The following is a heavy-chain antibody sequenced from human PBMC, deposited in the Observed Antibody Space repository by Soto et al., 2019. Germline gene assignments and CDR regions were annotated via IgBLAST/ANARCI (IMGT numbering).Heavy chain of an antibody. CDR3: ARDLWGYCGTDCYPLDV. V-gene: IGHV4-59*01. CDR1: GGSISRYY. D-gene: IGHD2-21*02. J-gene: IGHJ6*02. Sequence: QVQLQESGPGLVKPSETLSLTCTVSGGSISRYYWSWIRQPPGKGLEWIGYMYNTGSTVYNPPFKSRVTISVDTSKNQFSPKLNSVTAADTAVYYCARDLWGYCGTDCYPLDVWGQGTTVTVSS. CDR2: MYNTGST.